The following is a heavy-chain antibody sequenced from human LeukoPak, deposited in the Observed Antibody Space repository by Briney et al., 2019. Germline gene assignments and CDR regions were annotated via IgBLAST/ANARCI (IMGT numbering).Heavy chain of an antibody. Sequence: GASVKVSCTASGYTFTGYYMHWVRQAPGQGLELMGWISSYNGNTNYAQKPQRRVTMTTDTSTNTAYMELRSLRSDDTAVYYCARDGYGSGSSPSYYYYYGMDVWGQGTTVTVSS. J-gene: IGHJ6*02. CDR3: ARDGYGSGSSPSYYYYYGMDV. CDR2: ISSYNGNT. D-gene: IGHD3-10*01. CDR1: GYTFTGYY. V-gene: IGHV1-18*04.